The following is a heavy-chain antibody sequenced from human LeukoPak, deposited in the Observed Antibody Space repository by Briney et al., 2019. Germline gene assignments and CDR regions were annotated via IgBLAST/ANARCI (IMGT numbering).Heavy chain of an antibody. V-gene: IGHV1-18*01. CDR2: ISAYNGNT. Sequence: ASVKVSCKASGYTFTSYGISWVRQAPGQGLEWMGWISAYNGNTNYAQKLRGRVTMTTDTSTSTAYMELRSLRSDDTAVYYCAREGGEHYYDSSGYSDYWGQGTLVTVSS. CDR1: GYTFTSYG. D-gene: IGHD3-22*01. CDR3: AREGGEHYYDSSGYSDY. J-gene: IGHJ4*02.